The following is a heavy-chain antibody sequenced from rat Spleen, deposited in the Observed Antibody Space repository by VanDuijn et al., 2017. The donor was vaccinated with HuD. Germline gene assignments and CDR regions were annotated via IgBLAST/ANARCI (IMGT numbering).Heavy chain of an antibody. Sequence: EVQLVESGGGLVQPGRSLKLSCAASGFTFSNYGMAWVRQAPGKGLEWVASITNTGGSIYYPDSVKGRFTISRDNAKSTLYLQMNSLRSEDTATYYCAKETGYNSYFDYWGQGVMVTVSS. CDR1: GFTFSNYG. V-gene: IGHV5-31*01. D-gene: IGHD1-4*01. CDR2: ITNTGGSI. J-gene: IGHJ2*01. CDR3: AKETGYNSYFDY.